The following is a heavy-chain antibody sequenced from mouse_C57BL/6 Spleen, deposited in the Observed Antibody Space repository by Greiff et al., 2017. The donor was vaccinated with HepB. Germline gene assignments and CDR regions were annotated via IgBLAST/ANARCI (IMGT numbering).Heavy chain of an antibody. J-gene: IGHJ2*01. D-gene: IGHD1-1*01. CDR3: ARSFITTVVATGDY. Sequence: QVQLKQSGAELARPGASVKLSCKASGYTFTSYGISWVKQRTGQGLEWIGEIYPRSGNTYYNEKFKGKATLTADKSSSTAYMELRSLTSEDSAVYFCARSFITTVVATGDYWGQGTTLTVSS. V-gene: IGHV1-81*01. CDR2: IYPRSGNT. CDR1: GYTFTSYG.